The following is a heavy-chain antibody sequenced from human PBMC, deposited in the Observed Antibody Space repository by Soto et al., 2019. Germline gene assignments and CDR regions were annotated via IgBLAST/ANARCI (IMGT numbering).Heavy chain of an antibody. J-gene: IGHJ3*02. CDR1: GGTFSSYT. V-gene: IGHV1-69*02. CDR2: IIPILGIA. D-gene: IGHD5-12*01. Sequence: QVQLVQSGAEVKKPGSSVKVSCKASGGTFSSYTISWVRQAPGQGLEWMGRIIPILGIANYAQKFQGRVTITADKSTNTAYMELSSLRSEDTAVYYCARGGDGYLDDAFDIWGQGTMVTVSS. CDR3: ARGGDGYLDDAFDI.